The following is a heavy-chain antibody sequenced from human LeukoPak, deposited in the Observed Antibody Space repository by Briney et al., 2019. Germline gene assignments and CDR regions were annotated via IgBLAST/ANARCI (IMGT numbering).Heavy chain of an antibody. CDR3: AKASGYSSGPGNY. CDR1: GFTFSSYA. D-gene: IGHD6-19*01. Sequence: PGGSLRLSCAASGFTFSSYAMHWVRQAPGKGLEWVSGISWNSGSIGYADSVGGRFTISRDNAKNSLYLQMNSLRAEDTALYYCAKASGYSSGPGNYWGQGTLVTVSS. J-gene: IGHJ4*02. V-gene: IGHV3-9*01. CDR2: ISWNSGSI.